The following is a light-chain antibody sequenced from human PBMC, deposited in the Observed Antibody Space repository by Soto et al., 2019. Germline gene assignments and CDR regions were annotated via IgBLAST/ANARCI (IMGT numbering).Light chain of an antibody. CDR1: QNINIW. CDR3: QQYNKWPPLT. J-gene: IGKJ4*01. CDR2: AAS. Sequence: DLQMTQSPSTLSASVGDRVTITCRASQNINIWLAWYQQKPGKAPKLLIYAASSLQSGVPSRFSGSGSGTEFTLTISSLQTEDFAVHYCQQYNKWPPLTFGGGTKVDI. V-gene: IGKV1-5*01.